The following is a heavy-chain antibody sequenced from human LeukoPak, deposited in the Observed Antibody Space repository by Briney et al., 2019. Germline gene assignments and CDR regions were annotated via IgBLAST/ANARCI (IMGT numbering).Heavy chain of an antibody. CDR3: AKAGPTTDDAFDI. CDR2: MSWNSGNI. Sequence: GRSLRLSCAASGFTFNDYAMHWVRHTPGKGLEWVSGMSWNSGNIGYAVSVKGRFTNSRDNAKNSLYLQMNSLRAEDMALYYCAKAGPTTDDAFDIWGQGTMVTVSS. CDR1: GFTFNDYA. V-gene: IGHV3-9*03. D-gene: IGHD1-14*01. J-gene: IGHJ3*02.